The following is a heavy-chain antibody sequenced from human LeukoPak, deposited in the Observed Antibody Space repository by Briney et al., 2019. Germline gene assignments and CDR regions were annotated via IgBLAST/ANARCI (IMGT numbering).Heavy chain of an antibody. CDR2: IYPGDSDT. J-gene: IGHJ4*02. CDR1: GYSFTSYW. D-gene: IGHD2-21*02. Sequence: GESLKISCKGSGYSFTSYWIGWVRQMPGKGLEWMGIIYPGDSDTRYSPSFQGQVTISADKSISTAYLQWSSLKASDTAMYYCARLAYCGGDCYWFFDYWGQGTLVTVSS. CDR3: ARLAYCGGDCYWFFDY. V-gene: IGHV5-51*01.